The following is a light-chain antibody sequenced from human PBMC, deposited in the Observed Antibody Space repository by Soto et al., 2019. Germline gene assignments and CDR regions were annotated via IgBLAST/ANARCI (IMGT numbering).Light chain of an antibody. J-gene: IGKJ3*01. V-gene: IGKV1-5*03. CDR3: QQYNSYSQFT. CDR2: KAS. Sequence: DIQMTQSPSTLSASVGDRVTITCRASQSITPWLAWYQQKPGEAPKLLIYKASTLESGVPSRFSGSGSGTEFTLTISCLQPDDVATYYCQQYNSYSQFTFGPGTKVDIK. CDR1: QSITPW.